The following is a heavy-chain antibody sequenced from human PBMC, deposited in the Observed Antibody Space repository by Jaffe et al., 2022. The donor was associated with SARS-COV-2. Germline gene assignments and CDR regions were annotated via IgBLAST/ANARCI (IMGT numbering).Heavy chain of an antibody. Sequence: QVHLVQSGAEVKKPGASVKVSCKVSGSTLTDLALHWVRQAPGKGLEWMGTFDPEDDDTMYSPNLQGRVTMTEDTSTGTAYMELTSLRFEDTAVYFCATGDSYFYSYMDVWGKGTPVTVSS. CDR1: GSTLTDLA. CDR2: FDPEDDDT. D-gene: IGHD2-21*02. CDR3: ATGDSYFYSYMDV. V-gene: IGHV1-24*01. J-gene: IGHJ6*03.